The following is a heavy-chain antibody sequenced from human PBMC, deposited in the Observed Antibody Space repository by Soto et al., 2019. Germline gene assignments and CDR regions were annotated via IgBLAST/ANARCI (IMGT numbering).Heavy chain of an antibody. Sequence: PGESLKISFKGSGYSFTSYLIGWVRQMPGKGLEWMGIIYPGDSDTRYSPSFQGQVTISADKSISTAYLQWSSLKASDTAMYYCARAAAGLYYYYGMDVWGQGTTVAVSS. CDR3: ARAAAGLYYYYGMDV. V-gene: IGHV5-51*01. J-gene: IGHJ6*02. D-gene: IGHD6-13*01. CDR1: GYSFTSYL. CDR2: IYPGDSDT.